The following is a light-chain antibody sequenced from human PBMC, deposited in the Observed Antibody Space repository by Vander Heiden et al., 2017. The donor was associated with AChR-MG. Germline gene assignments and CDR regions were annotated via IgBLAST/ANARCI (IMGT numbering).Light chain of an antibody. V-gene: IGLV6-57*03. Sequence: NFVLTQPHSVSESPGKTVTISCTRSGGSIASNYVQWYQQLPGSAPTTVIFEDNHRPSGVPDRFSGSIDSSSNSASLIISGLKTEDEADYYCQSYDDTNHGVFGGGTKLTVL. CDR2: EDN. J-gene: IGLJ2*01. CDR3: QSYDDTNHGV. CDR1: GGSIASNY.